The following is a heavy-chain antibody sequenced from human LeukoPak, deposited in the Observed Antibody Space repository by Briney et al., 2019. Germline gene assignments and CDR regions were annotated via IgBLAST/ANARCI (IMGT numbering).Heavy chain of an antibody. CDR3: ARDRNDTAMAKYTDY. D-gene: IGHD5-18*01. J-gene: IGHJ4*02. Sequence: PSETLSLTCAVYGGSFSGYYWSWIRQPPGKGLEWIGEISHSGSTNYNPSLKSRVTISVDTSKNQFSLKLSSVTAADTAVYYCARDRNDTAMAKYTDYWGQGTLVTVSS. CDR2: ISHSGST. V-gene: IGHV4-34*01. CDR1: GGSFSGYY.